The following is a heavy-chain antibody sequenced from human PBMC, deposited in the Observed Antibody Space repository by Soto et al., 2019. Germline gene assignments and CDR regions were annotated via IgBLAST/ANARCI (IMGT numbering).Heavy chain of an antibody. V-gene: IGHV2-5*02. D-gene: IGHD2-15*01. CDR3: AHKGGRGAGMDV. CDR1: GFSVSTGGVG. J-gene: IGHJ6*02. Sequence: QITLKESGTTLVKPTQTLTLTCTFSGFSVSTGGVGVAWIRQPPGKALEWLALIYWDDDKRYSPFLQSRVTITKDTSKNQVVLTMTNMDPVDTATYYCAHKGGRGAGMDVWGQGTTVTVSS. CDR2: IYWDDDK.